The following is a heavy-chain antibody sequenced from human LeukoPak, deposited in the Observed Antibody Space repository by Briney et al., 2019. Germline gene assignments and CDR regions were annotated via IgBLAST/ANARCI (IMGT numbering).Heavy chain of an antibody. V-gene: IGHV1-69*13. J-gene: IGHJ5*02. Sequence: ASVKVSCKASGGTFSSYAISWVRQAPGQGLEWMGGIIPIFGTANYAQKFQGRVTITADESTSTAYMELSSLRSEDTAVYYCARDPTPGLVPAAASSWFDPWGQGTLVTVSS. CDR1: GGTFSSYA. CDR2: IIPIFGTA. CDR3: ARDPTPGLVPAAASSWFDP. D-gene: IGHD2-2*01.